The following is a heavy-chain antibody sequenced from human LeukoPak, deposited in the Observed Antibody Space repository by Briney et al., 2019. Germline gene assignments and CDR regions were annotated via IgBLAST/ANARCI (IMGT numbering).Heavy chain of an antibody. CDR2: IDGSGGGT. V-gene: IGHV3-23*01. Sequence: GGSLRLSCAASGFIFSDYAMSWVRQAPGKGLEWVSVIDGSGGGTYYADSVKGRFTISRDNSKNTLYLQMNSLRAEDTAVYYCAKYYYDFWSGSWPMDVWGKGTTVTVSS. J-gene: IGHJ6*03. CDR3: AKYYYDFWSGSWPMDV. CDR1: GFIFSDYA. D-gene: IGHD3-3*01.